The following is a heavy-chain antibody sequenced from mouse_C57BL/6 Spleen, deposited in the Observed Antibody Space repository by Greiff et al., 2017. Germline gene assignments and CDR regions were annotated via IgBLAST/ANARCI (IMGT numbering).Heavy chain of an antibody. CDR3: ARSKYYGSSYWDFEG. Sequence: QVQLQQSGPELVKPGASVKISCKASGYAFSSSWMNWVKQRPGKGLEWIGRIYPGDGDTNYNGKFKGKATLTADKSSSTAYMQLSSLTSEDSAVYFCARSKYYGSSYWDFEGWGTGTTVTVSS. V-gene: IGHV1-82*01. J-gene: IGHJ1*03. CDR1: GYAFSSSW. D-gene: IGHD1-1*01. CDR2: IYPGDGDT.